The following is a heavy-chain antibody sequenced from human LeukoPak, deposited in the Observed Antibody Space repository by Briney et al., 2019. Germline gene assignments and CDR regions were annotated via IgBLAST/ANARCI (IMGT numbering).Heavy chain of an antibody. D-gene: IGHD3-10*02. CDR2: INQDVSEI. Sequence: QTGGSLRLSCAASGFTLSSYWMSWVRQAPGKGLEWVANINQDVSEINYVDSVKGRFTISRDNAKNSLYLQMNSLRAEDTAVYYCAELGITMIGGVWGKGTTVTISS. J-gene: IGHJ6*04. CDR3: AELGITMIGGV. V-gene: IGHV3-7*01. CDR1: GFTLSSYW.